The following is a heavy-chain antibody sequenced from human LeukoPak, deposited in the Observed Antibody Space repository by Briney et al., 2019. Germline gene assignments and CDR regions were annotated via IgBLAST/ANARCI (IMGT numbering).Heavy chain of an antibody. Sequence: SETLSLTCTVSGGSISSYYWSWIRQPPGKGLEWVGYIYYSGSTNYNPSLKSRVTISVDTFKNQFSLKLSSVTAADTAVYYCARDSFYYYDSSGSDAFDIWGQGTMVTVSS. CDR1: GGSISSYY. V-gene: IGHV4-59*01. J-gene: IGHJ3*02. CDR2: IYYSGST. CDR3: ARDSFYYYDSSGSDAFDI. D-gene: IGHD3-22*01.